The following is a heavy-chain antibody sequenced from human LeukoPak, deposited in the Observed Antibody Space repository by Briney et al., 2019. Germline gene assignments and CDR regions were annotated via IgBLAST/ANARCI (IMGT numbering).Heavy chain of an antibody. V-gene: IGHV3-53*01. J-gene: IGHJ4*02. D-gene: IGHD1-1*01. CDR3: ATGGTYYLDY. Sequence: GGSLRLSCAASGFAFSTYSMTWVRQAPGKGLEWVSVIYRSGTTNYAESVQGRFTISRDESKNTLYLQLNSLRDDDTAIYYCATGGTYYLDYWGQGSLVTVSS. CDR2: IYRSGTT. CDR1: GFAFSTYS.